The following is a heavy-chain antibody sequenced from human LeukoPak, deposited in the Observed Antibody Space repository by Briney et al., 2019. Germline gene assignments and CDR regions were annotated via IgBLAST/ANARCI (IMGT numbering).Heavy chain of an antibody. CDR1: GGSFSGYY. J-gene: IGHJ5*02. D-gene: IGHD3-10*01. CDR3: ARGGGSGSYRFDP. Sequence: KPSETLSLTCAVYGGSFSGYYWSWIRQPPGKGLEWIGEINHSGSTNYNPSLKSRVTISVDTSKNQFSLKLSSVTAADTAVYYCARGGGSGSYRFDPWGQGTLVTVSS. CDR2: INHSGST. V-gene: IGHV4-34*01.